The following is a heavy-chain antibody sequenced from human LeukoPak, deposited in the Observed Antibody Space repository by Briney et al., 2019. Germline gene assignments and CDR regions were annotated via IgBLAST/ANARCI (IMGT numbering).Heavy chain of an antibody. CDR1: GFTFDDYD. V-gene: IGHV3-20*01. J-gene: IGHJ6*01. Sequence: GGSLRLSCAASGFTFDDYDMNWVRQAPGKGLEWVSGINWNGGGTGYADSVKGRFTISRDNAKNSLYLQMNSLRAEDTALYHCARDHPNYNMDVGGGGTTVTVSS. CDR2: INWNGGGT. CDR3: ARDHPNYNMDV.